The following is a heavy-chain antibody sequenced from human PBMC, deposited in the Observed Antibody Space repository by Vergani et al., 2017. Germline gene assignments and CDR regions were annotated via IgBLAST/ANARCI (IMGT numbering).Heavy chain of an antibody. CDR3: ARCGLGPEGSSWSYYYYYYYMDV. D-gene: IGHD6-13*01. Sequence: QVQLVESGGGLVKPGGSLRLSCAASGFTFSDYYMSWIRQAPGKGLEWVSYISSSGSTIYYADSVKGRFTISRDNAKNSLYLQMNSLSSEDTAVYYCARCGLGPEGSSWSYYYYYYYMDVWGKGTTVTVSS. CDR1: GFTFSDYY. V-gene: IGHV3-11*01. J-gene: IGHJ6*03. CDR2: ISSSGSTI.